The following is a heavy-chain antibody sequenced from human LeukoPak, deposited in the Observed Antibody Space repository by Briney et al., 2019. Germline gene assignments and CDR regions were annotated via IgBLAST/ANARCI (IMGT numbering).Heavy chain of an antibody. Sequence: GGSLRLSCAASGFTFRSYTMHWVRQAPGKGLEWVAVILYDGRTTNYAESVRGRFTISRDTSENTPYLQMNNLRPEDTAIYYCAMNPGSSLGYWGQGTLVTVSS. CDR1: GFTFRSYT. CDR3: AMNPGSSLGY. D-gene: IGHD6-13*01. V-gene: IGHV3-30*04. J-gene: IGHJ4*02. CDR2: ILYDGRTT.